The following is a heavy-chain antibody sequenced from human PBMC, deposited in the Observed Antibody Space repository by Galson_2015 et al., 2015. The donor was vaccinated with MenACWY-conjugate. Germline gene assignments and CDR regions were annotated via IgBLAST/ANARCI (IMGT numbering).Heavy chain of an antibody. CDR2: INWNGGST. D-gene: IGHD3-22*01. CDR1: GFTFDDYA. CDR3: ARRPDNSYYDSSGYYYVFDY. J-gene: IGHJ4*02. Sequence: SLRLSCAASGFTFDDYAMNWVRQAPGKGLEWVSGINWNGGSTDYVDSVRGRFTVSRDNAKNSLFLQMNSLRAEDTAFYYCARRPDNSYYDSSGYYYVFDYWGQGALVTVSS. V-gene: IGHV3-20*04.